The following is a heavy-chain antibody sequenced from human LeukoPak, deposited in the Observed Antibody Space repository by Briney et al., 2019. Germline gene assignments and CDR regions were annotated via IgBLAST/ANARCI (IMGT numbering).Heavy chain of an antibody. CDR3: ARGQGGSYYYYYYYMDV. D-gene: IGHD1-26*01. Sequence: PSETLSLTCAVYGGSFSGYYWSWIRQPPGKGLEWIEEINHSGSTNYNPSLKSRVTISVDTSKNQFSLKLSSVTAADTAVYYCARGQGGSYYYYYYYMDVWGKGTTVTVSS. CDR2: INHSGST. CDR1: GGSFSGYY. V-gene: IGHV4-34*01. J-gene: IGHJ6*03.